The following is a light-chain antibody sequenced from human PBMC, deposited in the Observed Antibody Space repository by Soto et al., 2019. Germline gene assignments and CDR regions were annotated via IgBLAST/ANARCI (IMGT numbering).Light chain of an antibody. CDR2: AAS. CDR3: QQSYSAPQT. Sequence: DIQMTQSPSSLSASVGDRVTITCRASQSISSYLNWYQQKPGKAPKLLIYAASNLQSGVPSRFSGSGSGTAFTLTISSLQPEDFATYYCQQSYSAPQTFGGGTKVEIK. CDR1: QSISSY. V-gene: IGKV1-39*01. J-gene: IGKJ4*01.